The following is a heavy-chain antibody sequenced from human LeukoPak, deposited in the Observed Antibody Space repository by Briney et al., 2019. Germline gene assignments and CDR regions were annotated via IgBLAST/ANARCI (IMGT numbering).Heavy chain of an antibody. D-gene: IGHD3-22*01. CDR2: ISSSSSYI. CDR3: ARDLLWYDSSGYYDYYGMDV. Sequence: GGFLRLSCAASGFTFSSYSMNWVRQAPGKGLEWVSSISSSSSYIYYADSVKGRFTISRDNAKNSLYLQMNSLRSEDTAVYYCARDLLWYDSSGYYDYYGMDVWGQGTTVTVSS. J-gene: IGHJ6*02. V-gene: IGHV3-21*01. CDR1: GFTFSSYS.